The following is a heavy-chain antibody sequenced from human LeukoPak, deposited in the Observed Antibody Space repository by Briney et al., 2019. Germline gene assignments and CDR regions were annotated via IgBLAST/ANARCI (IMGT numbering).Heavy chain of an antibody. D-gene: IGHD4-23*01. CDR3: ARVARYGGYTQYFQP. CDR1: GGSISSYY. V-gene: IGHV4-4*09. CDR2: IYTTGST. J-gene: IGHJ1*01. Sequence: SETLSLTCTVSGGSISSYYWSWIRQPPGKGLEWIGYIYTTGSTDYNPSLKSRVTISVDTSKNQLSLNLSSVTAADTAVYYCARVARYGGYTQYFQPWGQGTLVTVSS.